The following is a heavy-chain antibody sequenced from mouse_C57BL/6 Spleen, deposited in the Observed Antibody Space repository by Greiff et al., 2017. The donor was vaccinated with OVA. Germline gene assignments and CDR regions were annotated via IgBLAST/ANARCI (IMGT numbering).Heavy chain of an antibody. Sequence: EVQLQQSGPELVKPGASVKMSCKASGYTFTDYNMHWVKQSHGKSLEWIGYINPNNGGTSYNQKFKGKATLTVNKSSSTAYMELRSLTSEDAAVYYCARNSNYKDYFDYWGQGTTLTVSS. J-gene: IGHJ2*01. CDR2: INPNNGGT. D-gene: IGHD2-5*01. CDR3: ARNSNYKDYFDY. CDR1: GYTFTDYN. V-gene: IGHV1-22*01.